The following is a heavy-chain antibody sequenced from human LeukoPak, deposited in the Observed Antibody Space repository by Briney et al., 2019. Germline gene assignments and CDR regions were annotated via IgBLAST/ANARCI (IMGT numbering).Heavy chain of an antibody. D-gene: IGHD3-3*01. Sequence: ASVKVSCKVSGYTLTELSMHWVRQAPGKGREGMGGFDPEDGETIYAQKFQGRVTMTEDTSTDTAYMELSSLRSEDTAVYYCATVNQDDFWSGYYTDYYYYYYMDVWGKGTTVTVSS. CDR3: ATVNQDDFWSGYYTDYYYYYYMDV. J-gene: IGHJ6*03. CDR1: GYTLTELS. CDR2: FDPEDGET. V-gene: IGHV1-24*01.